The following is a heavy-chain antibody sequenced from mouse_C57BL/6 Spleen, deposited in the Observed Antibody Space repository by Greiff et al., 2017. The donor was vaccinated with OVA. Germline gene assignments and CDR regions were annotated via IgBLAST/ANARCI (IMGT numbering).Heavy chain of an antibody. Sequence: QVQLQQSGPELVKPGASVKISCKASGYAFSSSWLNWVQQRPGTGLEWIGRIYPGDGDTNYNGKFKGKATLTADKSSSTAYMQLSSLTSEDSAVYVCARGGLRRSDYWGQGTTLTVSS. D-gene: IGHD2-4*01. CDR3: ARGGLRRSDY. CDR1: GYAFSSSW. V-gene: IGHV1-82*01. CDR2: IYPGDGDT. J-gene: IGHJ2*01.